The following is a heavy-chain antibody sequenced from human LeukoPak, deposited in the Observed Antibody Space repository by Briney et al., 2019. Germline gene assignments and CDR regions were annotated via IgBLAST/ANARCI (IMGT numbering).Heavy chain of an antibody. CDR1: GFTFSSYA. CDR3: ARDGDYYDSSGYYYGDSFDC. D-gene: IGHD3-22*01. V-gene: IGHV3-30-3*01. Sequence: GGSLRLSCAASGFTFSSYAMHWVRQAPGKGLEWVAVISYDGSNKYYADSVKGRFTISRDNSKNTLYLQMNSLRAEDTAVYYCARDGDYYDSSGYYYGDSFDCWGQGTLVTVSS. CDR2: ISYDGSNK. J-gene: IGHJ4*02.